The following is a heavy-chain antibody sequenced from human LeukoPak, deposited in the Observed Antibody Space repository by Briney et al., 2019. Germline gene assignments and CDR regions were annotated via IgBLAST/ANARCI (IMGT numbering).Heavy chain of an antibody. J-gene: IGHJ5*02. Sequence: PGRSLRLSCAASGFTFSSYAMHWVRQAPGKGLEWVAVISYDGSNKYYADSVKGRFTISRDNSKNTLYLQMNSLRAEDTAVYYCAKLVVPAAIRVAIDPWGQGTLVTVSS. CDR3: AKLVVPAAIRVAIDP. CDR1: GFTFSSYA. V-gene: IGHV3-30-3*02. CDR2: ISYDGSNK. D-gene: IGHD2-2*01.